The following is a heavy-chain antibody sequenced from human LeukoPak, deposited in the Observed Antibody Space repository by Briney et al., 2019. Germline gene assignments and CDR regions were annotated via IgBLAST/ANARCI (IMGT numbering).Heavy chain of an antibody. V-gene: IGHV3-20*04. J-gene: IGHJ5*02. Sequence: GGSLRLSCIASGFIFDDYGMSWVRQAPGKGLEWVSGIDWNGGTTGYADSVKGRFTISRDNAKNSLYLQVKSLRAEDTALYYCARGSYDFWSGHMGWFDPWGQGTLVTVSS. CDR2: IDWNGGTT. D-gene: IGHD3-3*01. CDR3: ARGSYDFWSGHMGWFDP. CDR1: GFIFDDYG.